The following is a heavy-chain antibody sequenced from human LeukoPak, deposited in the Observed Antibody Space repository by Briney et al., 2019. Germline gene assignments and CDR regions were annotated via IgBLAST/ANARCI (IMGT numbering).Heavy chain of an antibody. CDR1: GFTFSSYA. J-gene: IGHJ4*02. Sequence: GGSLRLSCAASGFTFSSYAMSWVRQAPGKGLEWVSAISGSGGSTYYADSVKGRFTISRGNSKNTLYLQMNSLRAEDTAVYYCANNLVWGYSYGIAFDYWGQGTLVTVSS. V-gene: IGHV3-23*01. CDR2: ISGSGGST. D-gene: IGHD5-18*01. CDR3: ANNLVWGYSYGIAFDY.